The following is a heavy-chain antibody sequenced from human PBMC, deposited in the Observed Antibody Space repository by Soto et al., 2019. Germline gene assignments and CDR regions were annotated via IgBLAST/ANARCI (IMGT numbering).Heavy chain of an antibody. J-gene: IGHJ5*02. CDR3: ARIMVDSSGYYFWP. Sequence: SGPTLVNPTQTLTLTCTFSGFSLSTSGMCVSWIRQPPGKALEWLARIDWDDDKYYSTSLKTRLTISKDTSKNQVVLTMTNMDPVDTATYYCARIMVDSSGYYFWPWGQGTLVTVSS. V-gene: IGHV2-70*11. CDR2: IDWDDDK. CDR1: GFSLSTSGMC. D-gene: IGHD3-22*01.